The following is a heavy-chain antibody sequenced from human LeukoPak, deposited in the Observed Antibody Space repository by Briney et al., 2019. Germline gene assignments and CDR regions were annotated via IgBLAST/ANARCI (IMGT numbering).Heavy chain of an antibody. CDR2: ISWDGGST. Sequence: GGSLRLSCAASGFTFYDYAMHWVRQAPGKGLEWVSPISWDGGSTYYADSVRGRFTISRDNTKNSLYLQMNSLRTADTALYYCAKARSGGYGDYWGQGTLVTAYS. CDR3: AKARSGGYGDY. J-gene: IGHJ4*02. CDR1: GFTFYDYA. V-gene: IGHV3-43*02. D-gene: IGHD5-12*01.